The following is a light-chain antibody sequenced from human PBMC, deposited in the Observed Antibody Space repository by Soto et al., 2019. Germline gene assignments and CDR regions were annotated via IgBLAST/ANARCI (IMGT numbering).Light chain of an antibody. J-gene: IGKJ5*01. CDR1: QSVSIY. V-gene: IGKV3-11*01. Sequence: EIVLTQSPATLSFFPGERATLSCRASQSVSIYLDWYQQKPGQAPRLLIYDTSNRATGIPARFSGSGSGTGFTLTISSLEPEDFAVYYCQQRSNWPPEITVGQGTRLEIK. CDR3: QQRSNWPPEIT. CDR2: DTS.